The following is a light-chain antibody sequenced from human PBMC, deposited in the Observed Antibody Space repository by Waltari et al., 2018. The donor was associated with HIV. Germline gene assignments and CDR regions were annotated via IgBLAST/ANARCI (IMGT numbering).Light chain of an antibody. CDR2: LGS. V-gene: IGKV2-28*01. Sequence: DIVMTQSPLSLPVTPGAPASISCRSSQSLLQSNGYNYLHWYLQKPGQSPQLLIYLGSNRASGVTDRFSGSGSGTYFTLKISRVEAEDVGVYYCMQALQTPTFGGGTKVEIK. CDR1: QSLLQSNGYNY. J-gene: IGKJ4*01. CDR3: MQALQTPT.